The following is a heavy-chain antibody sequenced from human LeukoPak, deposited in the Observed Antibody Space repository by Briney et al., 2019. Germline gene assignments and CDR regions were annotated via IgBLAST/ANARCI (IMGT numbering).Heavy chain of an antibody. CDR3: AICFSGCDY. J-gene: IGHJ4*02. CDR1: GLPFNSFW. V-gene: IGHV3-74*01. D-gene: IGHD2-21*01. Sequence: PGGSLRLSCVISGLPFNSFWMHWVRQAPGEGLVWVSRINSDGSSSAYADSVEGRFTISRNDAKNVLYLHMNSLRADDTAAYYCAICFSGCDYWGQGTLVTVSS. CDR2: INSDGSSS.